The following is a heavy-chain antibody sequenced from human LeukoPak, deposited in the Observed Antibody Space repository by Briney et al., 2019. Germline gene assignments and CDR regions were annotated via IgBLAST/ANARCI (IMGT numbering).Heavy chain of an antibody. Sequence: PSQTLSLTXNVPGGSISSGSYYWSWIRQPAGKGLDWIGRIYTSGSTNYNPSLKSRVTISVDTSKNQFSLKLSSVTAADTAVYYCARESRTSYYGSGSLADAFDIWGQGTMVTVSS. CDR1: GGSISSGSYY. D-gene: IGHD3-10*01. CDR2: IYTSGST. J-gene: IGHJ3*02. CDR3: ARESRTSYYGSGSLADAFDI. V-gene: IGHV4-61*02.